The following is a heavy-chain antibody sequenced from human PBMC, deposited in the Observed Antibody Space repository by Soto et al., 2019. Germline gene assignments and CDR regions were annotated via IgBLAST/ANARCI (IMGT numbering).Heavy chain of an antibody. D-gene: IGHD4-17*01. CDR3: ASIGLDYGDYPDAFDI. J-gene: IGHJ3*02. CDR1: GFTFSSYS. V-gene: IGHV3-48*01. Sequence: GGSLRLSCAASGFTFSSYSMNWVRQAPGKGLEWVSYISSSSSTIYYADSVKGRFTISRDNAKNSLYLQMNSLRAEDTAVYYCASIGLDYGDYPDAFDIWGQGTMVTVSS. CDR2: ISSSSSTI.